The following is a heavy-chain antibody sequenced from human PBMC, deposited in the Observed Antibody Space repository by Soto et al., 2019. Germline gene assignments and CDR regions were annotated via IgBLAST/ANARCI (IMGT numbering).Heavy chain of an antibody. CDR2: IFTRDSET. CDR1: GHLFNNHW. Sequence: GESLKISCKGPGHLFNNHWIGWVRQTPGKGLKWMGLIFTRDSETKTSPSFQGHVSFSVDNSINTVYLQWTSLKTTDTGIYFCARGYFDSGHGYDLWGQGTLVTVSS. J-gene: IGHJ5*02. D-gene: IGHD3-10*01. V-gene: IGHV5-51*01. CDR3: ARGYFDSGHGYDL.